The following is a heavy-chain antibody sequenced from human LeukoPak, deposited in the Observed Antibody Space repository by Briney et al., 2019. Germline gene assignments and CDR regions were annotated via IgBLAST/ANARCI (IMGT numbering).Heavy chain of an antibody. CDR3: ARGNDYGDYVFNY. V-gene: IGHV3-48*03. CDR2: ISSSGNTK. CDR1: GFTFSSYE. J-gene: IGHJ4*02. Sequence: GGSLRLSCAASGFTFSSYEMNWVRQAPGKGLEWVSYISSSGNTKYYADSVKGRFTISRDNAKNSLYLQMNSLRAEDTAVYYCARGNDYGDYVFNYWGQGTLVTVSS. D-gene: IGHD4-17*01.